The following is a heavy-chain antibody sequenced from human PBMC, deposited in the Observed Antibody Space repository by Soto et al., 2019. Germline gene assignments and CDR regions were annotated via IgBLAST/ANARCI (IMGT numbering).Heavy chain of an antibody. J-gene: IGHJ4*02. CDR1: GFTFSSYA. D-gene: IGHD2-2*01. V-gene: IGHV3-23*01. CDR2: ISGSGGST. Sequence: EVQLLESGGGLVQPGGSLRLSCAASGFTFSSYAMSWVRQAPGKGLEWVSAISGSGGSTYYADSGNGRFTISRDNSKNTRYLQVNSLRAEDTAVYYCAKRGYRHQLLYYFDYWGQGTLVTVSS. CDR3: AKRGYRHQLLYYFDY.